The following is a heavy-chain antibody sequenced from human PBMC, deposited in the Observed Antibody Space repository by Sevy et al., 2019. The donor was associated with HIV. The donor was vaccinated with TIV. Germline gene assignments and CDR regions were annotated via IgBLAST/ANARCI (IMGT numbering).Heavy chain of an antibody. CDR3: ARDFLGSYSFDY. J-gene: IGHJ4*02. V-gene: IGHV4-59*01. Sequence: SETLSLTFPVSGGSISSYYWSLIRQPPGKGLEWIGYIYYSGSTNYNPPLKSRVTISVDTSKNQFSLKLSSVTAADTAVYYCARDFLGSYSFDYWGQGTLVTVSS. CDR1: GGSISSYY. CDR2: IYYSGST. D-gene: IGHD1-26*01.